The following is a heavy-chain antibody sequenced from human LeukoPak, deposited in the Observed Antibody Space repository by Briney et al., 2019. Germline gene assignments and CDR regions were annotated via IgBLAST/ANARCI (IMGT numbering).Heavy chain of an antibody. J-gene: IGHJ4*02. D-gene: IGHD5-18*01. CDR3: AKERRYTAYDY. Sequence: GGSLRLSCAASGFTFSSYSMNWVRQAPGKGLEWVSYISSSSSTIYYADSVKGRFTISRDNAKNSLYLQMNSLRAEDTAVYYCAKERRYTAYDYWGQGTLVTVSS. V-gene: IGHV3-48*01. CDR2: ISSSSSTI. CDR1: GFTFSSYS.